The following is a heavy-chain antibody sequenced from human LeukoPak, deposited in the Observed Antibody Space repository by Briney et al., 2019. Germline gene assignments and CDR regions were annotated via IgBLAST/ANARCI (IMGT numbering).Heavy chain of an antibody. CDR1: GFTFSSYA. CDR3: AREGDGYNYGMDV. V-gene: IGHV3-30-3*01. Sequence: PGGSLRLSCAASGFTFSSYAMHRVRQAPGKGLEWVAVISYDGSNKYYADSVKGRFTISRDNSKNTLYLQMNSLRAEDTAVYYCAREGDGYNYGMDVWGQGTTVTVSS. CDR2: ISYDGSNK. J-gene: IGHJ6*02. D-gene: IGHD5-24*01.